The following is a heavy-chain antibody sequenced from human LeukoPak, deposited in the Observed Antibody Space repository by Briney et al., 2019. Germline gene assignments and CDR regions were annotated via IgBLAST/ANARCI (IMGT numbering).Heavy chain of an antibody. Sequence: PSETLSLTCTVSGGPISSYYLSWIRQPPGKGLEWIGYIYYSRSTNYNPSLKSRVTISVDTSKTQFSLKLSSVPAADTAVYYCARDGWQQLVLDNWFDPWGQGTLVTVSS. CDR2: IYYSRST. V-gene: IGHV4-59*01. D-gene: IGHD6-6*01. CDR3: ARDGWQQLVLDNWFDP. CDR1: GGPISSYY. J-gene: IGHJ5*02.